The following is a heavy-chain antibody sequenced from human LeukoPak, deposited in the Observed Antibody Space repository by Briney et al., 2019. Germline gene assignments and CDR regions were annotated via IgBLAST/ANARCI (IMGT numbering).Heavy chain of an antibody. CDR1: GYTFTNYY. CDR3: AKATWYGGNPSGAFDM. D-gene: IGHD4/OR15-4a*01. V-gene: IGHV1-46*01. Sequence: ASVKVSCKASGYTFTNYYIQWVRQAPGQGLEWMGIINPSGGSTDYAQKFQGRVTMTRDTSTSTVYMELSSLRSEDTAVYYCAKATWYGGNPSGAFDMWGQGTMVTVSS. CDR2: INPSGGST. J-gene: IGHJ3*02.